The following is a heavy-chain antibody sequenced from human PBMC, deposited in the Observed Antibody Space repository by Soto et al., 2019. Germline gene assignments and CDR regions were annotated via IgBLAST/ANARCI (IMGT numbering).Heavy chain of an antibody. D-gene: IGHD3-22*01. CDR3: ARDRDYYDSSGYYFDY. Sequence: GSLRLSCVVSGLSISRSTMNWVRQAPGKGPEWVSSISSSGSHTYYADSVKGRFTISRDNARNSLYLEMNSLRAEDTAVYYCARDRDYYDSSGYYFDYWGQGALVTVSS. CDR2: ISSSGSHT. J-gene: IGHJ4*02. V-gene: IGHV3-21*01. CDR1: GLSISRST.